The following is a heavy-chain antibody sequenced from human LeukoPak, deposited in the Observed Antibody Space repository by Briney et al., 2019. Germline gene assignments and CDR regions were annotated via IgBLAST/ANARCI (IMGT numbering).Heavy chain of an antibody. D-gene: IGHD6-13*01. V-gene: IGHV4-4*07. Sequence: SETLSLTCTVSGGSISSYYWSWIRQPAGKGLEWIGRIYTSGSTNYNPSLKSRVTMSVDTSKNQFSLKLSSVTAADTAVYYCARDLRYSSSWYHDYWGHGTLVTVSS. CDR3: ARDLRYSSSWYHDY. CDR2: IYTSGST. CDR1: GGSISSYY. J-gene: IGHJ4*01.